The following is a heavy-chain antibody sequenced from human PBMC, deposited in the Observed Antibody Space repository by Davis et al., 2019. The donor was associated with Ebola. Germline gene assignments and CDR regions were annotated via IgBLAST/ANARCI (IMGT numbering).Heavy chain of an antibody. D-gene: IGHD3-16*01. Sequence: GGSLRLSCAASGFTFSDYYMTWIRQAPGKGLEWISHISKSGSTISYADSVKGRFTISRDNAKNSLFLQMDSLRAEDTAVYYCARDRPLDFFFGDYYGMDVWGQGTTVTVS. CDR3: ARDRPLDFFFGDYYGMDV. V-gene: IGHV3-11*04. CDR1: GFTFSDYY. J-gene: IGHJ6*02. CDR2: ISKSGSTI.